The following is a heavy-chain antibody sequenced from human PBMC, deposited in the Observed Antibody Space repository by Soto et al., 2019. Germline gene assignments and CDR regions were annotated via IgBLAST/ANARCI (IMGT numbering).Heavy chain of an antibody. D-gene: IGHD3-3*01. V-gene: IGHV4-30-4*01. CDR3: ARTIEMATIFEH. CDR2: IYYSGST. J-gene: IGHJ1*01. CDR1: GGSISSGDYY. Sequence: ALETLSLTCTVSGGSISSGDYYWSWIRQPPGKGLEWIGYIYYSGSTYYNPSLKSRVTISVDTSKNQFSLKLSSVTAADTAVYYCARTIEMATIFEHWGQGTLVTVSS.